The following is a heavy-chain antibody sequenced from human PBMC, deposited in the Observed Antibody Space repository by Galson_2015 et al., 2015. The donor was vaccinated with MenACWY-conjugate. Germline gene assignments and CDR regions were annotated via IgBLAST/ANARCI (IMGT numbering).Heavy chain of an antibody. CDR1: GFTFSSYW. CDR2: INHLGSDK. Sequence: SLRLSCAASGFTFSSYWMSWVRQAPGKGLEWVANINHLGSDKNYVDSVKGRFTISRDNAKNSLYLQMNTLRDEDTAVYYCARVPGYSYGYYDWRGQRTLVTVSS. V-gene: IGHV3-7*02. CDR3: ARVPGYSYGYYDW. J-gene: IGHJ4*02. D-gene: IGHD5-18*01.